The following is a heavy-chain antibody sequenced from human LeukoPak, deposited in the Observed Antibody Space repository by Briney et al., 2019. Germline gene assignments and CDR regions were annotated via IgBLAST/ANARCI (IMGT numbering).Heavy chain of an antibody. J-gene: IGHJ2*01. Sequence: SETLSLTCTVSGGSIRSYYWSWIRQPPGKGLEWIGYIYYSGSTNYNPSLKSRVTISVDTSKNQFSLKLISVTAADTAVYYCAKKISGWSSPFWYFDLWGRGTLVTVSS. V-gene: IGHV4-59*01. CDR3: AKKISGWSSPFWYFDL. CDR2: IYYSGST. CDR1: GGSIRSYY. D-gene: IGHD6-19*01.